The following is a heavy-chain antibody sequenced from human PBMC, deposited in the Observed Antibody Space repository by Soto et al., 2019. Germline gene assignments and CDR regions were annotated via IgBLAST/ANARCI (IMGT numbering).Heavy chain of an antibody. J-gene: IGHJ4*02. CDR1: GFTFSSYG. V-gene: IGHV3-21*01. CDR3: ARDYGGTSLWFDY. Sequence: EVQVVESGGGLVKPGGSLRLSCVASGFTFSSYGMNWVRQAPGKGLEWVSSISSSSSYIYYADSVKGRFTISRDNAKNSLYLQMNSLRAEDTAVYHCARDYGGTSLWFDYWGQGTLVTVSS. CDR2: ISSSSSYI. D-gene: IGHD4-17*01.